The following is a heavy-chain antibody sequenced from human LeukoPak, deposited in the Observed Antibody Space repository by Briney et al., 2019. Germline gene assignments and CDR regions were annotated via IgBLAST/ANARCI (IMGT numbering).Heavy chain of an antibody. V-gene: IGHV4-39*07. Sequence: PSETLSLTCTVAGGSISSSSDYWGWIRQAPGKGLEWIGSIYYHENTYYNSSLKSRVTISADTSQNQFSLKLSSVTAADTAVYYCASRKLGNDYWGQGTLVTVSS. CDR3: ASRKLGNDY. D-gene: IGHD7-27*01. CDR2: IYYHENT. J-gene: IGHJ4*02. CDR1: GGSISSSSDY.